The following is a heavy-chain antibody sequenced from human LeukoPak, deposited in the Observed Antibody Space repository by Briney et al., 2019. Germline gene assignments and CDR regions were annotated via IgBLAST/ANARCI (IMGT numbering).Heavy chain of an antibody. D-gene: IGHD1-26*01. J-gene: IGHJ6*02. V-gene: IGHV4-4*07. Sequence: SETLSLTCTVSGGSISSYYWSWIRQPAGKGLEWIGRIYTSGGTNYNPSLKSRVTMSVDTSKNQSSLKLCSVTAADTAVYYCAREDSGYYYYGMDVWGQGTTVTVSS. CDR1: GGSISSYY. CDR2: IYTSGGT. CDR3: AREDSGYYYYGMDV.